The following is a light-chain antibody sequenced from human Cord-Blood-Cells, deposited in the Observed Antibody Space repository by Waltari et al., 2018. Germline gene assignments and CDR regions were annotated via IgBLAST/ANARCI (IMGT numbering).Light chain of an antibody. CDR3: QQDGSSPPYT. V-gene: IGKV3-20*01. CDR1: QSVSSSY. J-gene: IGKJ2*01. CDR2: GAS. Sequence: EIVLTQSPGTLSLSPGERATLSCRASQSVSSSYLAWYQQKPGQAPRLLIYGASSRATGIPDVFSGSGSGTDFALTISRPEPEDFAVYYCQQDGSSPPYTVGQGTKLEVK.